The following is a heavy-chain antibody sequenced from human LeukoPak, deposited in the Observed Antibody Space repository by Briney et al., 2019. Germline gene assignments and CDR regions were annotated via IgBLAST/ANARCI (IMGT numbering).Heavy chain of an antibody. V-gene: IGHV3-48*01. CDR2: ISGGSTTI. CDR1: GFTFSSHS. D-gene: IGHD2-2*01. Sequence: QAGGSLRLSCAASGFTFSSHSMTWVRQAPGKGLEWVSYISGGSTTIYYADSVKGRFTISRDNAKNSLFLQMNSLRAEDTAVYYCARGGCSSTSCYYMDVWGEGTTVTVSS. J-gene: IGHJ6*03. CDR3: ARGGCSSTSCYYMDV.